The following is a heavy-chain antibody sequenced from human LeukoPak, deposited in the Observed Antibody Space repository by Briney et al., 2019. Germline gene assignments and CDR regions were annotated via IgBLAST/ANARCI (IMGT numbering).Heavy chain of an antibody. V-gene: IGHV3-53*01. J-gene: IGHJ6*02. D-gene: IGHD2-2*01. CDR2: IYSGGST. CDR3: ARGFVVVPAATYYFYYGMDV. CDR1: GFTVNGNY. Sequence: GGSLRLSCAASGFTVNGNYMSWVRQAPGKGLEWVSVIYSGGSTYYADSVKGRFTISRDNSKNTLYLQVNRLRAEDTAVYYCARGFVVVPAATYYFYYGMDVWGQGTTVTVSS.